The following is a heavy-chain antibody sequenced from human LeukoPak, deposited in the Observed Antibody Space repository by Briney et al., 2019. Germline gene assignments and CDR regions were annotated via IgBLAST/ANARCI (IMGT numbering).Heavy chain of an antibody. V-gene: IGHV3-48*03. CDR3: ARAGVPAAIDY. CDR1: GFTFSSYE. Sequence: PGGSLRLSCAASGFTFSSYEMNWVRQAPGKGLEWVSYISSSGSTIYYADSVKGRFTISRDNAKNSLYLQMNSLRAEDTAVYYCARAGVPAAIDYWGRGTLVTVSS. D-gene: IGHD2-2*01. J-gene: IGHJ4*02. CDR2: ISSSGSTI.